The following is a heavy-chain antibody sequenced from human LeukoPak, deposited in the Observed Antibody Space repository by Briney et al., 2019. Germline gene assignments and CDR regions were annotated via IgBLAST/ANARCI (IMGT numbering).Heavy chain of an antibody. J-gene: IGHJ4*01. CDR2: ISYDGSNK. CDR3: AGGTYHGDY. Sequence: GGSLRLSCAASGFPFTNYGMHWVRQAPGKGLEWVALISYDGSNKYYADSVKGRFTISRDNSKKTLYLQVNSLRPEDTAVYYCAGGTYHGDYWGHGTQVTVSS. V-gene: IGHV3-30*03. D-gene: IGHD1-26*01. CDR1: GFPFTNYG.